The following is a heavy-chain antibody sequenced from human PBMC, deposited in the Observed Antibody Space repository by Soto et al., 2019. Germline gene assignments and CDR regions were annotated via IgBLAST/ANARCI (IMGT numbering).Heavy chain of an antibody. V-gene: IGHV1-18*01. CDR1: GYTFVNYA. CDR2: TSDYNGNT. D-gene: IGHD2-15*01. CDR3: STLPFGGGTFYPPTFDF. Sequence: QVQLVQSGAEVKKPGASVKVSCKASGYTFVNYAFTWVRQAPGQGLEWMGWTSDYNGNTKYAQKLQGRVTMTTDTSTSTAYIELRSLTSDDTAVYLCSTLPFGGGTFYPPTFDFWGQGTLVTVSS. J-gene: IGHJ4*02.